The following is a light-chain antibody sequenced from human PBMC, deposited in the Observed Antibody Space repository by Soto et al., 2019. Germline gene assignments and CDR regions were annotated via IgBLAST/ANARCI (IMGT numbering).Light chain of an antibody. CDR3: HQHNNWWT. CDR1: QSVSSN. J-gene: IGKJ1*01. Sequence: ENVFTQSPGPLSLSPGARATLSRRASQSVSSNLAWYQQKPGQAPRLLIYGASTRAAGIPARFSGSGSGTDFTLTITSLQSEDFGVYYCHQHNNWWTFGQGTKVDIK. V-gene: IGKV3-15*01. CDR2: GAS.